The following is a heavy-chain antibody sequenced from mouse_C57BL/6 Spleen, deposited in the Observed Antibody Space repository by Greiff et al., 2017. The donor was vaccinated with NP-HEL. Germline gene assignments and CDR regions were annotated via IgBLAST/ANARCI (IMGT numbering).Heavy chain of an antibody. V-gene: IGHV1-62-2*01. Sequence: QVQLQQSGAELVKPGASVKLSCKASGYTFTEYTIHWVKQRSGQGLEWIGWFYPGSGSIKYNEKFKDKATLTADKSSSTVYMELRRLTSEDSSVYFCERHEGGDGYFFYAMDYWGQGTSVTVSS. CDR1: GYTFTEYT. CDR2: FYPGSGSI. D-gene: IGHD2-3*01. CDR3: ERHEGGDGYFFYAMDY. J-gene: IGHJ4*01.